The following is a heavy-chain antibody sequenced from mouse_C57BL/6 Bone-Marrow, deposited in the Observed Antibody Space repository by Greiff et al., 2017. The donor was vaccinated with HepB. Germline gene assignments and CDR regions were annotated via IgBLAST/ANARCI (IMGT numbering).Heavy chain of an antibody. CDR1: GFTLSDYG. V-gene: IGHV5-17*01. CDR3: ARRGDYYGSSPWFAY. D-gene: IGHD1-1*01. J-gene: IGHJ3*01. CDR2: ISSGSSTI. Sequence: EVHLVESGGGLVKPGGSLKLSCAASGFTLSDYGMHWVRQAPEKGLEWVAYISSGSSTIYYADTVKGRFTISRDNAKNTLFLQMTSLRSEDTAMYYCARRGDYYGSSPWFAYWGQGTLVTVSA.